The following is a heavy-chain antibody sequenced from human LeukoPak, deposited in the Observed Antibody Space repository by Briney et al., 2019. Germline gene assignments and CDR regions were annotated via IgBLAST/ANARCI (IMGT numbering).Heavy chain of an antibody. J-gene: IGHJ6*03. CDR1: GFTVSSNY. CDR2: IYSGGST. D-gene: IGHD4-11*01. CDR3: ARSSNYYYYYYMDV. V-gene: IGHV3-53*01. Sequence: GGSLRLSCAASGFTVSSNYMSWVRQAPGKGLEWVSVIYSGGSTYYADSVKGRFTISRDNSKNTLYLQMNSLRAEDTAVYYCARSSNYYYYYYMDVWGTGTTVTVSS.